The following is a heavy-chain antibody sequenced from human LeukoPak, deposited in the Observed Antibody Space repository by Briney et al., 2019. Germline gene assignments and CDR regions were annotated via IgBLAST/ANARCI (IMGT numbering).Heavy chain of an antibody. Sequence: SETLSLTCAVYGGSFSGYYWSWIRQPPGKGLEWIGEINHSGSTNYNPSLKSRVTISVDTSKNQFSLKLSSVTAAGTAVYYCARVGYDFHTSYYYYMDVWGKGTTVTVSS. CDR3: ARVGYDFHTSYYYYMDV. J-gene: IGHJ6*03. V-gene: IGHV4-34*01. CDR1: GGSFSGYY. CDR2: INHSGST. D-gene: IGHD3-3*01.